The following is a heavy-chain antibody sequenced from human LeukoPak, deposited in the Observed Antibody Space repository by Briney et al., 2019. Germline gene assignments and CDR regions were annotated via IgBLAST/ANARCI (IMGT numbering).Heavy chain of an antibody. D-gene: IGHD2-15*01. CDR2: INGHNGNT. CDR3: MRVPELPEY. V-gene: IGHV1-18*01. CDR1: GYTFTNYG. Sequence: GASVKVSCKASGYTFTNYGISWVRQAPGQGLEWMGWINGHNGNTNYSQKFQDRVTMTTDTSTSTAYMELRSLRYDDTAIYYCMRVPELPEYWGQGTLVTVSS. J-gene: IGHJ4*02.